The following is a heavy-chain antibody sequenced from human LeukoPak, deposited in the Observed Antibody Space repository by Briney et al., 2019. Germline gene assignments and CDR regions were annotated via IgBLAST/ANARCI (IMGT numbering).Heavy chain of an antibody. J-gene: IGHJ5*02. V-gene: IGHV1-2*02. D-gene: IGHD2-2*01. CDR3: ARDDPGRYCSSTSCYENWFDP. CDR1: GYTFTGYY. Sequence: GASVKVSCKASGYTFTGYYMHWVRQAPGQGLEWMGWINPNSGGTNYAQKFQGRVTTTRDTSISTAYMELSRLRSDDTAVYYCARDDPGRYCSSTSCYENWFDPWGQGTLVTVSS. CDR2: INPNSGGT.